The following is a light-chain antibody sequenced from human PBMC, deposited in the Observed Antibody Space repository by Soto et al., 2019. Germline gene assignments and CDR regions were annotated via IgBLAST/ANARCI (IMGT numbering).Light chain of an antibody. CDR3: QQYGSSPVT. J-gene: IGKJ5*01. CDR1: QSVSSSY. Sequence: EIVLTQSPGTLPLSPGERATLSCRASQSVSSSYLAWYQQKPGQAPRLLIYGASSRATGIPDRFSGSGSGTDFTLTTSRLEPEDFAVYYCQQYGSSPVTFGQGTRLEIK. V-gene: IGKV3-20*01. CDR2: GAS.